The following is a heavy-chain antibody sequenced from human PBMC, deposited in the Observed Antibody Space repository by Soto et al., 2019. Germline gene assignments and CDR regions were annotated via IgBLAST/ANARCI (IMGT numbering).Heavy chain of an antibody. CDR3: ASNLLCSGGSCYSSVYFQH. CDR2: ISAYNGNT. D-gene: IGHD2-15*01. V-gene: IGHV1-18*01. J-gene: IGHJ1*01. Sequence: GASVKVSCKASGYTFTSYGISWVRQAPGQGLEWMGWISAYNGNTNYAQKLQGRVTMTTDTSTSTAYMELRSLRSDDTAVYYCASNLLCSGGSCYSSVYFQHWGQGTLVTVSS. CDR1: GYTFTSYG.